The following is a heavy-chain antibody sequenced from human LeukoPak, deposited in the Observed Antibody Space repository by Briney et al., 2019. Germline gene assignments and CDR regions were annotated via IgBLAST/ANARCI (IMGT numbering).Heavy chain of an antibody. CDR2: INHSGST. V-gene: IGHV4-34*01. Sequence: SETLSLTCAVYGGSFSGYYWSWIRQPPWKGLEGMGEINHSGSTNYNPSRKSRVTISVHTSKHQFPLKLSSVTAADTAVYYCARAPDTAMVIGIDSWGQGTLVTVSS. D-gene: IGHD5-18*01. CDR1: GGSFSGYY. CDR3: ARAPDTAMVIGIDS. J-gene: IGHJ4*02.